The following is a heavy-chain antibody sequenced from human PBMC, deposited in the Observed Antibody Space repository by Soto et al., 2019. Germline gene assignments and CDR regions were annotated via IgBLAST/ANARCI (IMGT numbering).Heavy chain of an antibody. CDR2: IIPIFGTA. CDR1: GGTFSSYA. V-gene: IGHV1-69*12. D-gene: IGHD5-12*01. CDR3: ARDRGRYDGGATYFDY. J-gene: IGHJ4*02. Sequence: QVQLVQSGAEVKKPGSSVKVSCKASGGTFSSYAISWVRQAPGQGLEWMGGIIPIFGTANYAQKFQGRVTITADESTSTAHMELSSLRAEDTAVYYWARDRGRYDGGATYFDYWGQGTLVTVSS.